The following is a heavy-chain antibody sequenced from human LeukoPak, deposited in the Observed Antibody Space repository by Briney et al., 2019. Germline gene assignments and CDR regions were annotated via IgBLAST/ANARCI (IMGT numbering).Heavy chain of an antibody. V-gene: IGHV3-74*01. CDR3: ASFRTTDI. CDR2: IDPDGST. J-gene: IGHJ3*02. D-gene: IGHD2/OR15-2a*01. Sequence: GGSLRLSCAASGFTFDDYAMHWVRQAPGKGLVWVSRIDPDGSTVYADSVRGRFTISRDNAKNTLYLQMNSLTVEDTAVYYCASFRTTDIWGQGTTVTVSP. CDR1: GFTFDDYA.